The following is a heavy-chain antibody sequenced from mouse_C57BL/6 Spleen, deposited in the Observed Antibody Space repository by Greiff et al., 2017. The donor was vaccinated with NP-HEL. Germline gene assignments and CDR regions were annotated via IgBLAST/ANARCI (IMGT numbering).Heavy chain of an antibody. CDR2: IDPENGDT. D-gene: IGHD2-5*01. Sequence: VQLQQSGAELVRPGASVKLSCTASGFNIKDDYMHWVKQRPEQGLEWIGWIDPENGDTEYASKFQGKATITADTSSNTAYLQLSSLTSEDTAVYYCTTRYSNYVGYWGQGTTLTVSS. CDR1: GFNIKDDY. CDR3: TTRYSNYVGY. J-gene: IGHJ2*01. V-gene: IGHV14-4*01.